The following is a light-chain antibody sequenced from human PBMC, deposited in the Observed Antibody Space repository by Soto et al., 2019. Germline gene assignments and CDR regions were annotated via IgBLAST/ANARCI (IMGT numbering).Light chain of an antibody. CDR1: SSDVGGYNY. CDR3: SSYTSSSTPYV. V-gene: IGLV2-14*01. CDR2: DVS. Sequence: SVLTQPATVSGYPWQSITISCTGTSSDVGGYNYVSWYQQHPGKAPKLMIYDVSNRPSGVSNRFSGSKSGNTASLTISGLQAEDEADYYCSSYTSSSTPYVFGTGTKVTVL. J-gene: IGLJ1*01.